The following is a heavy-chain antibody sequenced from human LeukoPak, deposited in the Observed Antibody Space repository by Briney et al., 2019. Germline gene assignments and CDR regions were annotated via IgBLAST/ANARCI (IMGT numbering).Heavy chain of an antibody. V-gene: IGHV1-46*01. D-gene: IGHD6-19*01. CDR2: INPSGGST. CDR1: GYTFTTYY. J-gene: IGHJ4*02. CDR3: ARSQWLHY. Sequence: ASVHVSCKASGYTFTTYYIHWVRQAPGQGLEWMGIINPSGGSTSYAQKFQGRVNMTRDTSTSTVYMELSSLRSEDTAIYYCARSQWLHYWGQGTLVTVSS.